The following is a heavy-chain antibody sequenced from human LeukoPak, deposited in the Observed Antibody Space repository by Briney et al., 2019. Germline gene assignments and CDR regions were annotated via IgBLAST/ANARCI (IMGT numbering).Heavy chain of an antibody. Sequence: SETLSLTCTVSGGSISSYYWSWIRQPPGKGLEWIGYIYYSGSTNYNPSHKSRVTISVDTSKNQFSPKLSSVTAADTAVYYCARLNYDILTGYYKPRQFDYWGQGTLVTVSS. J-gene: IGHJ4*02. CDR1: GGSISSYY. D-gene: IGHD3-9*01. CDR2: IYYSGST. V-gene: IGHV4-59*08. CDR3: ARLNYDILTGYYKPRQFDY.